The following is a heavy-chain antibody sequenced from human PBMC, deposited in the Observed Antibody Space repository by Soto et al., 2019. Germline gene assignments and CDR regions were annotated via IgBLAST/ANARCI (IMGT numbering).Heavy chain of an antibody. J-gene: IGHJ6*02. CDR1: GGSISSSNW. CDR2: IYHSGST. D-gene: IGHD2-21*02. CDR3: ARVGCGGDCPMGYYYYGMDV. V-gene: IGHV4-4*02. Sequence: QVQLQESGPGLVKPSGTLSLTCAVSGGSISSSNWWSWVRQPPGKGLEWIGEIYHSGSTNYNPSLKGRVTISVDKSKNQFSLKLSSVTAADTAVYYCARVGCGGDCPMGYYYYGMDVWGQGTTVTVSS.